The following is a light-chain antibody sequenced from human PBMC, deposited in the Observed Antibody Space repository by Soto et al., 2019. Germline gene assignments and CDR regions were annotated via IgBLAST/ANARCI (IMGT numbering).Light chain of an antibody. CDR1: ITDVGGYNY. CDR3: SSYTTSNTRQIV. Sequence: QSALTPPASVSGSPRQSIPISRTCTITDVGGYNYVSWYQHHPGKAPKLMIYDVSNRPSGVSNRFSGSKSGNTASLTISGLQPEDEADYYCSSYTTSNTRQIVFGTGTKLTVL. V-gene: IGLV2-14*03. CDR2: DVS. J-gene: IGLJ1*01.